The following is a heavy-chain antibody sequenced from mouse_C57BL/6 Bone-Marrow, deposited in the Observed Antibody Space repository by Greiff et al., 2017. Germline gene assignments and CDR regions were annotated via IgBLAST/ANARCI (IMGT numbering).Heavy chain of an antibody. V-gene: IGHV4-1*02. CDR3: ASSLRYYFDY. Sequence: EVQLQQSGGGLVQPGGSLKLSCAASGFDFSRYWMSWVRQAPGKGLEWIGEINPASSTINYTPSLKDKFIISRDNAKNTLYLQMSKVRSEDTALYYCASSLRYYFDYWGQGTTLTVSS. CDR1: GFDFSRYW. CDR2: INPASSTI. D-gene: IGHD2-12*01. J-gene: IGHJ2*01.